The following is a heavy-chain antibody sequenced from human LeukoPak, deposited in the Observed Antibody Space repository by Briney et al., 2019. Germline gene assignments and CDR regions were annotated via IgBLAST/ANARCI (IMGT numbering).Heavy chain of an antibody. CDR3: ARGLLDYYDSSGSQGYFDY. CDR2: INHSGST. J-gene: IGHJ4*02. Sequence: SETLSLTCAVYGGSFSGYYRSWIRQPPGKGLEWIGEINHSGSTNYNPSLKSRVTISVDTSKNQFSLKLSSVTAADTAVYYCARGLLDYYDSSGSQGYFDYWGREPWSPSPQ. CDR1: GGSFSGYY. D-gene: IGHD3-22*01. V-gene: IGHV4-34*01.